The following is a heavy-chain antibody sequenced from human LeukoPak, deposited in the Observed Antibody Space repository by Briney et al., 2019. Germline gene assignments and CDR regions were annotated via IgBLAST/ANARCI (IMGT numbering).Heavy chain of an antibody. CDR3: ARDPGGDRKRGYNYNYFDS. D-gene: IGHD3-22*01. J-gene: IGHJ4*02. CDR1: GYTFTGYY. CDR2: INPNSGGT. V-gene: IGHV1-2*02. Sequence: ASVKVSCKASGYTFTGYYMHWVRQAPGQGLEWMGWINPNSGGTNYAQKFQGRVTMTRDTSISTAYMELSGLRSDDTGVYYCARDPGGDRKRGYNYNYFDSWGQGTLVTVSS.